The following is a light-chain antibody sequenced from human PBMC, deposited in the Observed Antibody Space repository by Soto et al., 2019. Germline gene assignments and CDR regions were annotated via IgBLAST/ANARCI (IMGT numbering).Light chain of an antibody. V-gene: IGLV1-51*01. CDR2: DNN. Sequence: QSVLTQPPSVSAAPGQKVTISCSGSSSNIGSNYVSWYQQLPGTAPKHLIYDNNVRPSGIPDRFSGSKSGTSATLGITGLQTGDEAEYYCGTWDNSLSAGVFGGGTKLTVL. CDR1: SSNIGSNY. J-gene: IGLJ3*02. CDR3: GTWDNSLSAGV.